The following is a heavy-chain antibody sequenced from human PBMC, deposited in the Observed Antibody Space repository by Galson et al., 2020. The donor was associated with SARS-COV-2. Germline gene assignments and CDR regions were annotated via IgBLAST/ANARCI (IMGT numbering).Heavy chain of an antibody. CDR2: IYYSGST. V-gene: IGHV4-59*01. D-gene: IGHD3-10*01. CDR1: GGSISSYY. J-gene: IGHJ5*02. CDR3: ARAVTMVGDSWAVGGYDP. Sequence: ETSETLSLTCTVSGGSISSYYWSWIRQPPGKGLEWIGYIYYSGSTNYNPSLKSRVTISVDTSKNQFSLKLSSVTAADTAVYYCARAVTMVGDSWAVGGYDPWGEGTLVTVSS.